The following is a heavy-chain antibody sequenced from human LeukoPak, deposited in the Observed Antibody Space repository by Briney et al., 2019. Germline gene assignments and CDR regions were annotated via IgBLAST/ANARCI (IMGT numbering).Heavy chain of an antibody. CDR2: ICRSGSPT. D-gene: IGHD3-10*01. CDR1: GFTFSDYE. V-gene: IGHV3-48*03. J-gene: IGHJ2*01. Sequence: GGSLRLSCAASGFTFSDYEMNWVRQAPGKGLEWISSICRSGSPTYNTDSLKGRFSISRDNAKNTLYLQMNSLRAEDTAVYYCARGPNYCGSGNDWYFDLWGRGTLVTVSS. CDR3: ARGPNYCGSGNDWYFDL.